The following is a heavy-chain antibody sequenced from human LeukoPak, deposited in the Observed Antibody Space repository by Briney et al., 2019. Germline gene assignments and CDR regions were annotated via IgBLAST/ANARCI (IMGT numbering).Heavy chain of an antibody. J-gene: IGHJ4*02. CDR2: ISGSGGST. D-gene: IGHD4-17*01. Sequence: GGSLRLFCAASGFTFSSYAISWVRQAPGKGLEWVAAISGSGGSTYYADSVKGRFTISRDNSKNTLYLQMNSLRAEDTAVYYCAREPSYGDPFDYWGQGTLVTVSS. CDR1: GFTFSSYA. CDR3: AREPSYGDPFDY. V-gene: IGHV3-23*01.